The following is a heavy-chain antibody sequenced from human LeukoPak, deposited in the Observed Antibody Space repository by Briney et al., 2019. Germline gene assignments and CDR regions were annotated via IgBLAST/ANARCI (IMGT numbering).Heavy chain of an antibody. CDR1: GGSFSGYY. V-gene: IGHV4-34*01. J-gene: IGHJ5*02. CDR2: INHSGST. CDR3: ARAVAGSKWFDP. D-gene: IGHD6-19*01. Sequence: SETLSLTCAVYGGSFSGYYGGWFRKPPGKGLEWIGEINHSGSTNYNPSLKSRVTISVDTSKNQFSLKLSSVTAADTAVYYCARAVAGSKWFDPWGQGTLVTVSS.